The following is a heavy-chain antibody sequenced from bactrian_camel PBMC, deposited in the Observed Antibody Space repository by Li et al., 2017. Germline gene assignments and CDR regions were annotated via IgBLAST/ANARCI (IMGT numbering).Heavy chain of an antibody. J-gene: IGHJ4*01. V-gene: IGHV3-3*01. CDR1: GQTDRSRT. CDR2: ISRSSFRI. D-gene: IGHD5*01. CDR3: AADWAPTDWTTCMGWVAGSGY. Sequence: HVQLVESGGGSVQAGGSLNLSCSVSGQTDRSRTMAWFRQAPGKEREGIASISRSSFRIQYSDSAKGRFTISKDNAKNTLYLQMNGLKPEDTGMYYRAADWAPTDWTTCMGWVAGSGYWGPGTQVTVS.